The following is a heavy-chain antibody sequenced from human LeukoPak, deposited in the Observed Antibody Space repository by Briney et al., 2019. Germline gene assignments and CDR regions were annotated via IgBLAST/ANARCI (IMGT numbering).Heavy chain of an antibody. D-gene: IGHD4-17*01. CDR3: AKGGLSVTIDY. Sequence: GGSLRLSCAASGFTFSSYAMSWVRQAPGRGLEWVSSISETGGSTYYADSVKGRFTISRDNTKNTLYLQMNSLRAEDTAIYYCAKGGLSVTIDYWGQGTLVTVSS. V-gene: IGHV3-23*01. CDR1: GFTFSSYA. J-gene: IGHJ4*02. CDR2: ISETGGST.